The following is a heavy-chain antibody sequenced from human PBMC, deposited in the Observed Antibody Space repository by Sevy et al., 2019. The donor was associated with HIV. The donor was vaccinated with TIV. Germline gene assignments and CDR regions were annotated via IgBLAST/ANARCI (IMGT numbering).Heavy chain of an antibody. V-gene: IGHV3-33*01. CDR2: IWNDVSNK. CDR3: ARGGDFNDRSAKRDFDY. Sequence: GGSLRLSCAASGFTFSNYGMHWVRQAPGKGLEWVAVIWNDVSNKYYADSVKGRFTISRDNSKNTQYLQMNSLRVEDKAVYFCARGGDFNDRSAKRDFDYWGQGPLVTVSS. D-gene: IGHD3-22*01. CDR1: GFTFSNYG. J-gene: IGHJ4*02.